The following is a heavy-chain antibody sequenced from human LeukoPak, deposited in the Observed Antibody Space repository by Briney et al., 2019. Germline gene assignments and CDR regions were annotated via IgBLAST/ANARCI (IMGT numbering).Heavy chain of an antibody. CDR2: ISSDGSTK. CDR1: GFTFSSHA. D-gene: IGHD2-15*01. J-gene: IGHJ4*02. Sequence: AGCLRLSCAASGFTFSSHAMHWVRQAPGKGLEWRAIISSDGSTKNYAESEKGRFTISRDSSGYSVFLQLNGLSADDTAVYYCARAKPCGTSCYIIDYWGQGTLVTVSS. V-gene: IGHV3-30-3*01. CDR3: ARAKPCGTSCYIIDY.